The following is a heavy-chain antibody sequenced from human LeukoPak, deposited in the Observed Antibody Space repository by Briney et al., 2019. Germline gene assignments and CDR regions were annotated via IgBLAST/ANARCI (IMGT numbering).Heavy chain of an antibody. J-gene: IGHJ4*02. CDR3: AEDPQRYCSGGSCLYFDY. CDR1: GFTFNSYA. V-gene: IGHV3-23*01. Sequence: GGSLRLSCAASGFTFNSYAMSWVRQAPGKGLERVSAISASGGGTNYADSVKGRFIISRDNSKNTLYLQMNSLRAEDTAVYYCAEDPQRYCSGGSCLYFDYWGQGTLVTVSS. D-gene: IGHD2-15*01. CDR2: ISASGGGT.